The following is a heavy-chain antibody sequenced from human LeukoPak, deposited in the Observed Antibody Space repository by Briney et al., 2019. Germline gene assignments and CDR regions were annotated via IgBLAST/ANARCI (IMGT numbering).Heavy chain of an antibody. Sequence: SVTVSCKASGGTFSSYAISWVRQAPGQGLEWMGGIIPIFGTANYAQKFQGRVTITADESTSTAYMELSSLRSEDTAVYYCARREVVVVPAAPPDYYGMDVWGKGTTVTVSS. D-gene: IGHD2-2*01. CDR2: IIPIFGTA. CDR1: GGTFSSYA. V-gene: IGHV1-69*13. J-gene: IGHJ6*04. CDR3: ARREVVVVPAAPPDYYGMDV.